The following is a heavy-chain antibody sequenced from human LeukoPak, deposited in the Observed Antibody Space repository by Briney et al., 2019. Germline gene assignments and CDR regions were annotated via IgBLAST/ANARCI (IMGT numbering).Heavy chain of an antibody. V-gene: IGHV1-2*02. D-gene: IGHD1-26*01. J-gene: IGHJ4*02. CDR3: ARALPIVGATDY. CDR2: INPNNGDT. CDR1: GYTFTGNF. Sequence: ASVKISCKTSGYTFTGNFMHSVRQAPGQGPEWMGWINPNNGDTNYAQKFQGRVTMTRDTSISTAYMELSRLRSDDTAVYYCARALPIVGATDYWGQGTLVTVSS.